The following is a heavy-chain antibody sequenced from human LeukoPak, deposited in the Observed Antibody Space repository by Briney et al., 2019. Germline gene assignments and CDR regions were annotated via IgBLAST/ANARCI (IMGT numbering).Heavy chain of an antibody. CDR1: GFTFSSYS. CDR3: ARVADYYDNSGGAFDI. Sequence: GGSLRLSCAASGFTFSSYSMNWARQAPGKGLEWVSYISSSSSTIYYADSVKGRFTISRDNAKNSLYLQMNSLRAEDTAVYYCARVADYYDNSGGAFDIWGQGTMVTVSS. CDR2: ISSSSSTI. D-gene: IGHD3-22*01. J-gene: IGHJ3*02. V-gene: IGHV3-48*01.